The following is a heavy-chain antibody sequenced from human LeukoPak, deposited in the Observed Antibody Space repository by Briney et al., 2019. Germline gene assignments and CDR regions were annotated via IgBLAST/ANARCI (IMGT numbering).Heavy chain of an antibody. CDR1: GFTFSSYS. J-gene: IGHJ6*02. CDR3: ATQILLWFGYGMDV. D-gene: IGHD3-10*01. CDR2: ISSSSSTI. V-gene: IGHV3-48*02. Sequence: PGGSLRLSCAASGFTFSSYSMSWVRQAPGKGLEWVSYISSSSSTIYYADSVKGRFTISRDNAKNSLYLQMNSLRDEDTAVYYCATQILLWFGYGMDVWGQGTTVTVSS.